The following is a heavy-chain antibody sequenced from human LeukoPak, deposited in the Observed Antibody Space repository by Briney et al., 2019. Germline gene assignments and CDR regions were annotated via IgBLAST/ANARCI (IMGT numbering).Heavy chain of an antibody. J-gene: IGHJ5*02. Sequence: SETLSLTCTVSGGSISSSTYYWGWIRQPPGKGLEWIGSIYYSGSTYYNPSLKSRVSISVDTSKNQFSLKLRSVTAADTAVYYCARQYYASGSYRNNWFDPWGRGTLVTVSS. CDR3: ARQYYASGSYRNNWFDP. V-gene: IGHV4-39*01. CDR1: GGSISSSTYY. D-gene: IGHD3-10*01. CDR2: IYYSGST.